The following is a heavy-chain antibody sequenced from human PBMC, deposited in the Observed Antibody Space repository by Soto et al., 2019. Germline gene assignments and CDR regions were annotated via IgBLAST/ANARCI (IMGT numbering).Heavy chain of an antibody. CDR3: ARGGSIAVAGRRFDY. Sequence: EVQLVESGGGLVQPGGSLRLSCAASGFTFSGNSMNWVRQAPGKGLEWVSYISPSSSTIYYADSVKGRFTISRDSAKNSLYLQMNSRTVDDTAVYYCARGGSIAVAGRRFDYWGQGTLVTVSS. CDR1: GFTFSGNS. V-gene: IGHV3-48*01. D-gene: IGHD6-19*01. CDR2: ISPSSSTI. J-gene: IGHJ4*02.